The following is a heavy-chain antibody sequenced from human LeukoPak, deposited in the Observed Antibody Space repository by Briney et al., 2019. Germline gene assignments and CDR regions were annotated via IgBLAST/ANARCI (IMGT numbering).Heavy chain of an antibody. J-gene: IGHJ4*02. D-gene: IGHD6-19*01. CDR3: AEDLNGWYIFDY. CDR2: ISGSGDST. V-gene: IGHV3-23*01. Sequence: GGSLRLSCAASGFSFSSYAMSWVRQAPGKGLAWVSGISGSGDSTYYADSVKGRFTISRDNSKNTLYLQMNSLRAEDTAVYYCAEDLNGWYIFDYWGQGTLVTVSS. CDR1: GFSFSSYA.